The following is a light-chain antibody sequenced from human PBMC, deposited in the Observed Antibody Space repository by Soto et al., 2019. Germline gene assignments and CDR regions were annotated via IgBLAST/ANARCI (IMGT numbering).Light chain of an antibody. J-gene: IGKJ5*01. CDR1: QSVDSY. V-gene: IGKV3-11*01. CDR3: QQRDSWPIT. CDR2: GAS. Sequence: EIVLTQSPASLSLSPGERATLSCRASQSVDSYLVWYQQKPGQAPRLLIFGASNRATGIPARFSGSGSGTDFTLTINNLEPEDFAVYYCQQRDSWPITSGQGTRLEIK.